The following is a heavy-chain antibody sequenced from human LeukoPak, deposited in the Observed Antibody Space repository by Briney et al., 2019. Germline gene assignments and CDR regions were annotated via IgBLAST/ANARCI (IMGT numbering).Heavy chain of an antibody. CDR3: VRVGGDYYPFNY. D-gene: IGHD2-21*02. CDR1: GFTFSSYW. J-gene: IGHJ4*02. V-gene: IGHV3-74*01. CDR2: ISEDGSNT. Sequence: GGSLRLSCAASGFTFSSYWMHWVRQAPGKGLVWVSHISEDGSNTIYADSVKGRFTISRDNAKNTLYLQLNSLSAEDTAVYFCVRVGGDYYPFNYWGQGTLVTVSS.